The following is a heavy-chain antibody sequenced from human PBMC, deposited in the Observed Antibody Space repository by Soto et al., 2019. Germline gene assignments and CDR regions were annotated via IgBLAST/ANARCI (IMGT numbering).Heavy chain of an antibody. Sequence: GESLKISCKGSVYSFTSYWIGWVRQMPGKGLEWMGIIYPGDSDTRYSPSFQGQVTISADKSISTAYLQWSSLKASDTAMYYCARLRDVTIFGVVIPGGMDVWGQGTTVTVSS. D-gene: IGHD3-3*01. J-gene: IGHJ6*02. CDR1: VYSFTSYW. CDR2: IYPGDSDT. CDR3: ARLRDVTIFGVVIPGGMDV. V-gene: IGHV5-51*01.